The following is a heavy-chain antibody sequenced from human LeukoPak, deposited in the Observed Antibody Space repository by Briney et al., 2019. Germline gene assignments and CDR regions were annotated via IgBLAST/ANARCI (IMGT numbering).Heavy chain of an antibody. V-gene: IGHV1-2*02. CDR3: ARLRYYGSGSYRSRFDY. CDR1: GYTFTGYY. J-gene: IGHJ4*02. Sequence: GASVKVSCKASGYTFTGYYMHWVRQAPGRGLEWMGWINPNSGGTNYAQKFQGRVTMTRDTSISTAYMELSRLRSDDTAVYYCARLRYYGSGSYRSRFDYWGQGTLVTVSS. CDR2: INPNSGGT. D-gene: IGHD3-10*01.